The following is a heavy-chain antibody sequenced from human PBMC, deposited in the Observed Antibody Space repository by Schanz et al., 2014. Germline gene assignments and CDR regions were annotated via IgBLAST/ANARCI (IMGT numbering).Heavy chain of an antibody. J-gene: IGHJ4*01. CDR2: ITYNGGTI. Sequence: EVQLLESGGGLVQPGGSLRLSCAASGITFSSHSFNWVRQAPGKGLEWISYITYNGGTIYYADSVKGRFTISRDNAKNSLYLEMNSLRAEDTALYYCARDRRNADLDYWGHGTLVTVSS. CDR3: ARDRRNADLDY. D-gene: IGHD1-1*01. CDR1: GITFSSHS. V-gene: IGHV3-48*01.